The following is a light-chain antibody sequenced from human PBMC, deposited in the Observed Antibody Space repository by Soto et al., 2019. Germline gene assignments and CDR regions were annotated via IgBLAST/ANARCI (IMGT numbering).Light chain of an antibody. J-gene: IGKJ1*01. CDR1: QNLGSY. CDR3: QQRGDWPT. V-gene: IGKV3-11*01. CDR2: EAS. Sequence: EIVLTQSPATLSLSPGERATVSCRASQNLGSYLAWYQQKPGQAPRLVIYEASKRATGIPGRFSGSWSGTDFTLTISSTQPEDFAVYNCQQRGDWPTFGQGTTVEI.